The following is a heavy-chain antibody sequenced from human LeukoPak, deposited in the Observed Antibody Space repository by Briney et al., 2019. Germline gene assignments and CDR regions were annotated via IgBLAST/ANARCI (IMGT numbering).Heavy chain of an antibody. V-gene: IGHV3-23*01. J-gene: IGHJ4*02. CDR1: GFTFDDYA. Sequence: GGSLRLSCAASGFTFDDYAMHWVRQAPGKGLEWVSGISGSGGSTYYADSVKGRFTISRDNSKNTLYLQMNSLRAEDTAVYYCAKDNSYDSSGYYPPSFDYWGQGTLVTVSS. D-gene: IGHD3-22*01. CDR2: ISGSGGST. CDR3: AKDNSYDSSGYYPPSFDY.